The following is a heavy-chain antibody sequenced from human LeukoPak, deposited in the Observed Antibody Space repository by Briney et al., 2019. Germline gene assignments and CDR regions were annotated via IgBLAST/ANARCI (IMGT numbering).Heavy chain of an antibody. CDR3: ARDSHWAFDY. CDR2: ISSSISYI. J-gene: IGHJ4*02. CDR1: GFTFSSYS. Sequence: PGGSLRLSCAASGFTFSSYSMNWVRQAPGKGLEWVSSISSSISYIYYADSVKGRFTISRDNAKNSLYLQMNSLRAEDTAVYYCARDSHWAFDYWGQGTLVTVSS. V-gene: IGHV3-21*01. D-gene: IGHD7-27*01.